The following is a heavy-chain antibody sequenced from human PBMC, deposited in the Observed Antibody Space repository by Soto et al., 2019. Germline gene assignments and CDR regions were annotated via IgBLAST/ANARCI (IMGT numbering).Heavy chain of an antibody. CDR1: GYTFNTYD. V-gene: IGHV1-46*02. D-gene: IGHD2-21*02. Sequence: QVQLVQSGAEVKKPGASVKVSCKPSGYTFNTYDLHWVRQAPGQALEWMGVIHPSGGGTTYAQKFLGRVNVTRDTSTSTVFMELISLRSDDTAVYYCARGGHIAVVTASVDYWGQGTLVTVSS. J-gene: IGHJ4*02. CDR2: IHPSGGGT. CDR3: ARGGHIAVVTASVDY.